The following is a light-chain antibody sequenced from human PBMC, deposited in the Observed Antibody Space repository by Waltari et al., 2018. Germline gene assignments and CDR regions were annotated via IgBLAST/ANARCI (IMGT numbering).Light chain of an antibody. Sequence: EIQMTQSPSTLSASVGDRVTITCRASQSMSTWLAWYQQKPGKAPNLLIYKASTLESGVPSRFSGSGSGTEFTLTISSLQPDDFATYYCQQYKTYWTFGQGTKVEIK. CDR1: QSMSTW. CDR3: QQYKTYWT. J-gene: IGKJ1*01. V-gene: IGKV1-5*03. CDR2: KAS.